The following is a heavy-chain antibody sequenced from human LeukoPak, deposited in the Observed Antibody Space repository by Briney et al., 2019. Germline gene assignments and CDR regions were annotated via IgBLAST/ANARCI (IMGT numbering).Heavy chain of an antibody. Sequence: SETLSLTCTVSGDSLNSYYWTWIRQPPGGGLQWIGYIFYSGSTNYNASLRSRVAISVDTSKNQFSLKLSSLTAADTAIYYCARGIESYGDYGYWGQGILVTVSS. CDR3: ARGIESYGDYGY. V-gene: IGHV4-59*01. D-gene: IGHD4-17*01. CDR2: IFYSGST. J-gene: IGHJ4*02. CDR1: GDSLNSYY.